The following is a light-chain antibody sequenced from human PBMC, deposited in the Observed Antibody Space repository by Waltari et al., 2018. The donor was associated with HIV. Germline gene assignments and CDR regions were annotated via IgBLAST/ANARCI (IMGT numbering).Light chain of an antibody. J-gene: IGLJ2*01. CDR1: SSDLGYYDY. Sequence: QSALTQPASVSGSPGQSIVLPCTGSSSDLGYYDYVSWYQQYPGQAPKALIDDATGRPSGTSSRFSGSKSATTAFLAISKLQTDDDADYFCSSYTRRGTVVFGGGTRLTVL. CDR3: SSYTRRGTVV. V-gene: IGLV2-14*01. CDR2: DAT.